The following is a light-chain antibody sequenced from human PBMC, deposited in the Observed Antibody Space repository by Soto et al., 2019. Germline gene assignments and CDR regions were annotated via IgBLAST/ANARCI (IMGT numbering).Light chain of an antibody. J-gene: IGKJ5*01. V-gene: IGKV1-9*01. Sequence: IQLTQSPSSLSASVGDRVTITCRASQGISSYLAWYQQKPGKAPKLLIYAASTLQSVVPSRFSGSGSGTDFTLTISSLQPEDFATYYCQQLNDYPITFGQGTRLEIK. CDR1: QGISSY. CDR3: QQLNDYPIT. CDR2: AAS.